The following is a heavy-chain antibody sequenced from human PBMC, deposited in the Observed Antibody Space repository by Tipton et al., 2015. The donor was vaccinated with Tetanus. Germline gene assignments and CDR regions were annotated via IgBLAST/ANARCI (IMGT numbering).Heavy chain of an antibody. Sequence: QLVQSGAEVKKPGASLKISCKGSGYIFTNYWIGWVRQKPGQGLKWRGIIYPGDSDTRYSPAFQGQVTISVDKSINTAYLQGSSLKASDTSMFYWARAHCREGGCNVDCWGQGALVTVAS. V-gene: IGHV5-51*01. D-gene: IGHD2-15*01. CDR2: IYPGDSDT. J-gene: IGHJ4*02. CDR1: GYIFTNYW. CDR3: ARAHCREGGCNVDC.